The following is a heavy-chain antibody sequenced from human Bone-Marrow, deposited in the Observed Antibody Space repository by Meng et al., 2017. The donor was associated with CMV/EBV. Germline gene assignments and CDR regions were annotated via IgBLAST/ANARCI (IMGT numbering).Heavy chain of an antibody. CDR2: ISSSSSYI. Sequence: GESLKISCAASGLTFSDNFITWIRQAPGKGLEWVSYISSSSSYIYYADSVKGRFTISRDNAKNSLYLQMNSLRAEDTAVYYCAREKKRCGDVWGQGATVTGSS. D-gene: IGHD4-17*01. CDR1: GLTFSDNF. V-gene: IGHV3-11*06. J-gene: IGHJ6*02. CDR3: AREKKRCGDV.